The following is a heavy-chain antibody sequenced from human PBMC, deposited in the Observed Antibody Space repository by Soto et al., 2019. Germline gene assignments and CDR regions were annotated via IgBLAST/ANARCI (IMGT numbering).Heavy chain of an antibody. CDR2: ISAHNGNT. V-gene: IGHV1-18*01. D-gene: IGHD1-1*01. CDR3: ARGRYGDY. CDR1: GYTFTSYD. J-gene: IGHJ4*02. Sequence: ASVKVSCKASGYTFTSYDINWVRQATGQGLEWMGWISAHNGNTDYAQKLQGRVIVTRDTSTSTAYMELRSLISDDTAVYYCARGRYGDYWGQGALVTVSS.